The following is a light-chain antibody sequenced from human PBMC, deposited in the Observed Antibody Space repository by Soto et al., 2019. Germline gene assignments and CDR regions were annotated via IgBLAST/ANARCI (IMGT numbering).Light chain of an antibody. CDR1: QSVSSNY. CDR3: QQYNIWPLT. Sequence: EIVLTQSPGTLSLSAGERAILSCRASQSVSSNYLAWYRQRPGQAPSLLIYGASSRATGIPDRFSGSGSGTEFTLTISSVQSEDFAVYYCQQYNIWPLTFGGGTRLEIK. CDR2: GAS. V-gene: IGKV3-20*01. J-gene: IGKJ5*01.